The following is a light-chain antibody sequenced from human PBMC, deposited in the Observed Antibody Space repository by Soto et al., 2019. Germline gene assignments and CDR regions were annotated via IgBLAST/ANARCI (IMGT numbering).Light chain of an antibody. Sequence: EILTTQSPPTLSVSPGERATLHCRASQSVSSSLAWYQQKPGQAPRLLIYGASTRATGIPARFSGSGSGTEFSLTISSLQSEDFAVYYCQQYSDWPPTFGQGTKVDIK. CDR2: GAS. CDR3: QQYSDWPPT. CDR1: QSVSSS. V-gene: IGKV3-15*01. J-gene: IGKJ1*01.